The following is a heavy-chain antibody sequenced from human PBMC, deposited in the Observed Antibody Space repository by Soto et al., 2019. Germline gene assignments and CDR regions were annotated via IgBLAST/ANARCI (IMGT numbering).Heavy chain of an antibody. D-gene: IGHD3-3*01. CDR3: AKVGTYYDFWSGYDWFDP. Sequence: GGSLRLSCAASGFSFCSYAMSWVRQASGKGLEWVSAFRGSGGSTYYVDSVKGRFTISRDNSKNTLYLQMNSLRAEDTAVYYCAKVGTYYDFWSGYDWFDPWSQETLVTVSS. CDR2: FRGSGGST. CDR1: GFSFCSYA. J-gene: IGHJ5*02. V-gene: IGHV3-23*01.